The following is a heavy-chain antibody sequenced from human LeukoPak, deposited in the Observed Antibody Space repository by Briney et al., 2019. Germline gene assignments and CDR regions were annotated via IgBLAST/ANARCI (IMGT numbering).Heavy chain of an antibody. J-gene: IGHJ4*02. D-gene: IGHD3-22*01. CDR2: ISGSGGST. CDR3: ATRITMIILSAQDY. V-gene: IGHV3-23*01. Sequence: QPGGSLRLSCAASGFTFSSYALSWVRQAPGKGLEWVSAISGSGGSTYYADSVKGRFTISRDNSKNTLYLQMNSLRAEDTAVYYCATRITMIILSAQDYWGQGTLVTVSS. CDR1: GFTFSSYA.